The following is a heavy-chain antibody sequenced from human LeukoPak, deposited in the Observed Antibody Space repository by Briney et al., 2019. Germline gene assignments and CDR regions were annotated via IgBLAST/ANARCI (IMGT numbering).Heavy chain of an antibody. D-gene: IGHD5-24*01. CDR1: GGSISSYY. J-gene: IGHJ4*02. Sequence: SETLSLTCTVSGGSISSYYWSWIRQPPGNGLEWIGYIHYSGSTKYNPSLKSRVTILVDTSKNEFSLRLSSVTGADTAVYYCARSGGDRVEMPTIIDYWGQGTLVTVSS. CDR3: ARSGGDRVEMPTIIDY. CDR2: IHYSGST. V-gene: IGHV4-59*01.